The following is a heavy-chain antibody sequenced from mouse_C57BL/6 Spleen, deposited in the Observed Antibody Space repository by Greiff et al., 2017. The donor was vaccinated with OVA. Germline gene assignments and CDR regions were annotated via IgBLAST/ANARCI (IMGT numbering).Heavy chain of an antibody. CDR1: GYSITSGYD. CDR3: ARVDWDNAMDY. V-gene: IGHV3-1*01. Sequence: DVQLQESGPGLVKPSHSLSLTCTVTGYSITSGYDWHWIRHFPGNKLECMGYISYSGSTNYNPSLKSLISITHDTSKNQFFLKLNSVTTEDTATYYCARVDWDNAMDYWGQGTSVTVSS. D-gene: IGHD4-1*01. CDR2: ISYSGST. J-gene: IGHJ4*01.